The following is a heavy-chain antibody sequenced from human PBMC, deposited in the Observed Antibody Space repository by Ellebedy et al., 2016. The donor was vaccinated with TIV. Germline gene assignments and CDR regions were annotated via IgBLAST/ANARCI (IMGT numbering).Heavy chain of an antibody. Sequence: PGGSLRLSCVASGFTFRSEWMSWVRQAPGKGLEWVANIKEDGSEKDYMDLVKGRFTISRDNSKNTLYLQMNSLRAEDTAVYYCARDLGYSYGHYGMDVWGQGTTVTVSS. CDR2: IKEDGSEK. D-gene: IGHD5-18*01. CDR1: GFTFRSEW. V-gene: IGHV3-7*01. J-gene: IGHJ6*02. CDR3: ARDLGYSYGHYGMDV.